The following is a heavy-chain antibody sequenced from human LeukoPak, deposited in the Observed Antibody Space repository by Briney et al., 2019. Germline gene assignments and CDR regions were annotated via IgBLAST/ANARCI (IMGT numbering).Heavy chain of an antibody. CDR3: AREVSRWPYYFDY. D-gene: IGHD4-23*01. J-gene: IGHJ4*02. V-gene: IGHV4-30-4*01. CDR1: GVSISSGDYY. Sequence: SETLSLTGTVSGVSISSGDYYWSWIRQPPGKGLEWIGYIYYSGSTYYNPSLKSRVTISVDTSKNQFSLKLSSVTAADTAVYYCAREVSRWPYYFDYWGQGTLVTVSS. CDR2: IYYSGST.